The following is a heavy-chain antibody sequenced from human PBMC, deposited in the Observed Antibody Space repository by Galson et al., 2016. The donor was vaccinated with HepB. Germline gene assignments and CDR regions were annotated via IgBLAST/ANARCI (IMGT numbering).Heavy chain of an antibody. CDR2: VYHSGST. J-gene: IGHJ2*01. D-gene: IGHD3-10*02. V-gene: IGHV4-4*02. CDR3: VRCSAGYFDL. CDR1: GGSISSSNW. Sequence: ETLSLTCAVSGGSISSSNWWSWVRQPPGKGLEWIGEVYHSGSTDYSPSLKSRVTISLDKSKNQFALKLTSVTAADTAVYYGVRCSAGYFDLGGRGTLVTVSS.